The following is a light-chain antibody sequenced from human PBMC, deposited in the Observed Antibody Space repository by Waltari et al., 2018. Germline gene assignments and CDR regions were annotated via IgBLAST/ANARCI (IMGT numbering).Light chain of an antibody. CDR3: QQYNSYPLT. J-gene: IGKJ4*01. V-gene: IGKV1-5*01. Sequence: DIQMTQSPSTLSASVGDRVTITCRASQSISSWLAWYQQRQGKAPKLLIYDASSLERGVPSRFSGSGSGTEFTLTISSLQPDDFATCYCQQYNSYPLTFGGGTKVEIK. CDR2: DAS. CDR1: QSISSW.